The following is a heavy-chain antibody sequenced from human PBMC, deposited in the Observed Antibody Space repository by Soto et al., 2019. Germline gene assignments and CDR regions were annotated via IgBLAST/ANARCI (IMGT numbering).Heavy chain of an antibody. J-gene: IGHJ4*02. CDR1: GGTFSSYA. CDR2: IIPIFGTA. CDR3: ARGVYSSGWYDYFDY. V-gene: IGHV1-69*13. D-gene: IGHD6-19*01. Sequence: SVKVSCKASGGTFSSYAISWVRQAPGQGLEWMGGIIPIFGTANYAQKFQGRVTITADESTSTAYMELSSLRSEDTAVYYCARGVYSSGWYDYFDYWGQGTLVTVSS.